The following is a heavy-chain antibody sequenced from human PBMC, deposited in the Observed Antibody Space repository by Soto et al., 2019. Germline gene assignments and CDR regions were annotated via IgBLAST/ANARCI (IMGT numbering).Heavy chain of an antibody. Sequence: SEILSLTWTVSNGSIGTYYWTLVRQPPGKGLEWIGYVYYSGSTNYNPSLKSRVGMSIDTSKNQFSLELKSVTAADTATYFCVRDYLLTGFDTWGQGTLVTVSS. V-gene: IGHV4-59*01. CDR1: NGSIGTYY. J-gene: IGHJ5*02. CDR3: VRDYLLTGFDT. D-gene: IGHD3-9*01. CDR2: VYYSGST.